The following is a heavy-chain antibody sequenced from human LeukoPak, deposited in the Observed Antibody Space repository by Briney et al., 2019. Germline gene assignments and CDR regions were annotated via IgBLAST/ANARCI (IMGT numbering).Heavy chain of an antibody. CDR2: ISGSGGST. CDR3: AKEGGYSYGYSSYYFAF. D-gene: IGHD5-18*01. J-gene: IGHJ4*02. Sequence: GGSLRLSCAASGFTFNNYAMSWVRQAPGKGLEWVSAISGSGGSTYYADSVKGRFTISRDNSKNTLYLQMNSLRAEDTAVYYCAKEGGYSYGYSSYYFAFWGQGTLVTVSS. CDR1: GFTFNNYA. V-gene: IGHV3-23*01.